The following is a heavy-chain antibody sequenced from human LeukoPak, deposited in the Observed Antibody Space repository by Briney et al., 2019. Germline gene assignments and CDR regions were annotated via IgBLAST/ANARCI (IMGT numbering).Heavy chain of an antibody. J-gene: IGHJ4*02. Sequence: SVKVSCKASGYTFTTYGLSWVRQAPGQGLEWLGGIIPIFGTANYAQKFQGRVTITADKSTSTAYMELSSLRSEDTAVYYCARGPWSRYFDYWGQGTLVTVSS. V-gene: IGHV1-69*06. CDR1: GYTFTTYG. D-gene: IGHD3-3*01. CDR2: IIPIFGTA. CDR3: ARGPWSRYFDY.